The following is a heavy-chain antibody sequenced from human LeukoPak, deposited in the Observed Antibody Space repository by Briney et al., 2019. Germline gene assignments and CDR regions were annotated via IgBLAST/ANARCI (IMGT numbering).Heavy chain of an antibody. Sequence: SETLSLTCSVSGGSISSSSSYWGWIRQPPGKGLEWIGSIYYSGSSFDNPALKSRVTISVDTSKNQFSLKLSSVTAADTAVYYCARGYGGYKGTEWDYWGQGTLVTVSS. CDR2: IYYSGSS. V-gene: IGHV4-39*01. CDR3: ARGYGGYKGTEWDY. CDR1: GGSISSSSSY. J-gene: IGHJ4*02. D-gene: IGHD1-14*01.